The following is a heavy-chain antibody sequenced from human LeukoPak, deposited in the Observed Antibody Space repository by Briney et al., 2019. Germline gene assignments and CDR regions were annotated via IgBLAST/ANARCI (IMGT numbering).Heavy chain of an antibody. D-gene: IGHD6-19*01. V-gene: IGHV4-59*01. CDR3: ARGSSGWYYFDY. CDR2: VFYSGST. CDR1: GDSISSYY. J-gene: IGHJ4*02. Sequence: SQTLSLTCTVSGDSISSYYFSWIRQPPGKGLECIGYVFYSGSTNYNPSLKSRVTISLDTSKNQFSLKLNSVTAADTAVYYCARGSSGWYYFDYWGQGTLVTVSS.